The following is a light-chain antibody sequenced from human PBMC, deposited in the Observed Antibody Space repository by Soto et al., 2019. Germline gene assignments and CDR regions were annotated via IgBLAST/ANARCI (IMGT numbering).Light chain of an antibody. J-gene: IGKJ5*01. CDR3: QQANSFPIT. V-gene: IGKV1-12*01. Sequence: DIQMTQSPSTLSASVGDRVTITCRASQSIGSSLAWYQQKPGKAPNLLIYAASSLQSGVPSRFSGSGSGTDFTLTISSLQPEDFATYYCQQANSFPITFGQGTRLEIK. CDR2: AAS. CDR1: QSIGSS.